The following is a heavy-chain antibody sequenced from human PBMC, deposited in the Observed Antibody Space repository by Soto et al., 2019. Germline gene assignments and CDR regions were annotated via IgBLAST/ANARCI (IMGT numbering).Heavy chain of an antibody. CDR2: IIPLHNTS. V-gene: IGHV1-69*06. CDR3: AIWSNWNPLYYRGMDV. CDR1: GGAFTNYS. Sequence: QVQLLQSGAEVKKTGSSVKVSCKVSGGAFTNYSLNWVRHAPGQGLEWLGGIIPLHNTSNYSLKLLGRGSVTADISSNTVYMHLSGLTSDDTATYYCAIWSNWNPLYYRGMDVWGQATTVTVSS. D-gene: IGHD1-20*01. J-gene: IGHJ6*02.